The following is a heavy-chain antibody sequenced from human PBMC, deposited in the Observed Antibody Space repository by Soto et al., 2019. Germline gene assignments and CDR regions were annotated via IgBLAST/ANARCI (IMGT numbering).Heavy chain of an antibody. CDR2: IKHSGST. CDR1: GGSFSGYY. Sequence: QVQLQQWGAGLLKPSETLSLTCAVYGGSFSGYYWSWIRQPPGKGLEWIGEIKHSGSTNYNPSLKSRVTIAVDTSKNQFSLKLSSVTAADTAVYYCARLTRTSWAFAIWGQGTMVTVSS. V-gene: IGHV4-34*01. J-gene: IGHJ3*02. D-gene: IGHD2-15*01. CDR3: ARLTRTSWAFAI.